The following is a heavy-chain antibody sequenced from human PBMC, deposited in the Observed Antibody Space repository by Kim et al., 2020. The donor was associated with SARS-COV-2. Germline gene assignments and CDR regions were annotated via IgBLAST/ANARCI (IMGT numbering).Heavy chain of an antibody. CDR3: AVTGTTGFFDY. CDR2: ISGSGGST. CDR1: GVTFSSYA. Sequence: GGSLRLSCAASGVTFSSYAMSGVRQATGKGLEWVSAISGSGGSTYYADSVKGRFTIARDNSKNTLYRQMNSLRAEDTAVYYCAVTGTTGFFDYWGQGTLVTVSS. V-gene: IGHV3-23*01. D-gene: IGHD1-7*01. J-gene: IGHJ4*02.